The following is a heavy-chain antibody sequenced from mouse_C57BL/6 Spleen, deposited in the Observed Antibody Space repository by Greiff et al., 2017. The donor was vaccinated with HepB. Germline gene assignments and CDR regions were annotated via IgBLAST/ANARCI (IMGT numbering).Heavy chain of an antibody. J-gene: IGHJ1*01. CDR2: INPNNGGT. D-gene: IGHD1-1*01. CDR3: ARRAYYYGSYYDCYFDD. V-gene: IGHV1-18*01. CDR1: GYTFTDYN. Sequence: EVHLVESGPELVKPGASVKISCKASGYTFTDYNMDWVKQSHGKSLEWIGDINPNNGGTIYNQKFKGKATLTVDKSSSTAYMELRSLTSEDTAVYYCARRAYYYGSYYDCYFDDWGSGTTVTVSS.